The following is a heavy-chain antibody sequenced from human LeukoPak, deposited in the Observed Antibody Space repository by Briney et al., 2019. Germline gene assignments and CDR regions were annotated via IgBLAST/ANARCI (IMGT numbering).Heavy chain of an antibody. V-gene: IGHV4-34*01. CDR2: INHSGST. Sequence: SETLSLTCAVYGGSFSGYYWSWIRQPPEKGLEWIGEINHSGSTNYNPSLKSRVTISVDTSKNQFSLKLSSVTAADTAVYYCARGRRGRGFYYYYYMDVWGKGTTVTVSS. J-gene: IGHJ6*03. D-gene: IGHD5-12*01. CDR3: ARGRRGRGFYYYYYMDV. CDR1: GGSFSGYY.